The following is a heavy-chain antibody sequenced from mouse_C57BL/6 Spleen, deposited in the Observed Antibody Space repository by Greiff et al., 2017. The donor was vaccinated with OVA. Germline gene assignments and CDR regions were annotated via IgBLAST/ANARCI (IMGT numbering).Heavy chain of an antibody. CDR2: IYPGDGDT. V-gene: IGHV1-82*01. Sequence: QVQLQQSGPELVKPGASVKISCKASGYAFSSSWMNWVKQRPGKGLEWIGRIYPGDGDTNYNGKFKGKATLTADKSSSTAYMQLSSLTSEDSAVYCCAPTVVAPYYFDYWGQGTTLTVSS. CDR1: GYAFSSSW. D-gene: IGHD1-1*01. J-gene: IGHJ2*01. CDR3: APTVVAPYYFDY.